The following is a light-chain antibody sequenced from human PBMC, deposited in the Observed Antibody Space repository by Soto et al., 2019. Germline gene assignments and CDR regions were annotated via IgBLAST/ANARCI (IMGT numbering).Light chain of an antibody. CDR3: QQYNSYSKT. CDR1: QSISSW. V-gene: IGKV1-5*01. J-gene: IGKJ1*01. CDR2: DAS. Sequence: DIQMTQSPSTLSASLVYRFTITCRASQSISSWLAWYQQKPGKAPKLLIYDASSLESGVPSRFSGSGSGTEFTLTISSLQPDDFATYYCQQYNSYSKTFGQGTKVDIK.